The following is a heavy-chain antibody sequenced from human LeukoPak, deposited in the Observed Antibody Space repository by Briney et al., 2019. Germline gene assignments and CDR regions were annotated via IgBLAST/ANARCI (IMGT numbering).Heavy chain of an antibody. J-gene: IGHJ4*02. CDR2: ISGSGGST. CDR3: AKGSLDYDYVWGSYNLEQIYFDY. Sequence: GGSLRLSCAASGFTFSSYAMSWVRQAPGKGLEWVSAISGSGGSTYYADSVKGRFTISRDNSKNTLYLQMNSLRAEDTAVYYCAKGSLDYDYVWGSYNLEQIYFDYWGQGTLVTVSS. D-gene: IGHD3-16*01. V-gene: IGHV3-23*01. CDR1: GFTFSSYA.